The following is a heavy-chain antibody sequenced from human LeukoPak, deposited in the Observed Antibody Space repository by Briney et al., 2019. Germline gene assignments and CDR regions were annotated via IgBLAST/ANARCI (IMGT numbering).Heavy chain of an antibody. J-gene: IGHJ6*02. CDR1: GFTFSSYW. Sequence: PGGSLRLSCAASGFTFSSYWMSWVRQAPGKGLEWVANIKQDGSEKYYVDSVRGRFTISRDNAKNSLYLQMNSLRAEDTAVYYCARAGGRWLVHVDYYYYYGMDVWGQGTTVTVSS. V-gene: IGHV3-7*01. CDR2: IKQDGSEK. D-gene: IGHD6-19*01. CDR3: ARAGGRWLVHVDYYYYYGMDV.